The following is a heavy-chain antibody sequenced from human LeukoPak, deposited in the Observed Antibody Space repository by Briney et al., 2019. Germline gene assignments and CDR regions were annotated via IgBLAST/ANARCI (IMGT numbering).Heavy chain of an antibody. CDR3: ASIPTPYTIFGVVHAFDI. CDR1: GFTFSSYR. J-gene: IGHJ3*02. V-gene: IGHV3-48*02. D-gene: IGHD3-3*01. Sequence: PGGSLRLSCAASGFTFSSYRMNWVRQAPGKGLEWVSYISSSSSTIYYADSVKGRFTISRDNAKNSLYLQMNSLRDEDTAVYYCASIPTPYTIFGVVHAFDIWGQGTMVTVSS. CDR2: ISSSSSTI.